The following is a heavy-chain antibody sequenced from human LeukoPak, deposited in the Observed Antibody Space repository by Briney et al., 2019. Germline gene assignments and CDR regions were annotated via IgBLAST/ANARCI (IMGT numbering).Heavy chain of an antibody. CDR2: INHSGST. J-gene: IGHJ6*02. Sequence: SETLSLTCAVYGGSFSGYYWRWIRQSPGKGLEWIGEINHSGSTNYNPSLKSRVTISVDTSKNQFSLKLSSVTAADTAVYYCARGYTGYYHYYGMDVWGQGTTVAVSS. V-gene: IGHV4-34*01. CDR1: GGSFSGYY. D-gene: IGHD1-1*01. CDR3: ARGYTGYYHYYGMDV.